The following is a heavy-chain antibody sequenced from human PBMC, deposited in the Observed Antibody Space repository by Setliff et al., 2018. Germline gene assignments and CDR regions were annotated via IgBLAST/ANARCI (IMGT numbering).Heavy chain of an antibody. V-gene: IGHV4-31*03. Sequence: SETLSLTCTVSGGSISSGGYYWSWIRQHPGKGLEWIGYIYYSGSTYYNPSLKSRVTISVDTSKNQFSLKLTSVTAADTAMYYCARVTPDYYYYYGLDVWGQGTTVTVSS. CDR3: ARVTPDYYYYYGLDV. CDR1: GGSISSGGYY. CDR2: IYYSGST. J-gene: IGHJ6*02.